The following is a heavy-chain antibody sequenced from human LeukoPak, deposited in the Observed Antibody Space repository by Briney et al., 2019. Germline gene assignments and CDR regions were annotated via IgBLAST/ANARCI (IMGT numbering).Heavy chain of an antibody. D-gene: IGHD3-10*01. CDR2: ISAYNGNT. Sequence: ASVKVSCKASGYTFTSYGISWVRQAPGQGLEWMGWISAYNGNTNYAQKLQGRVTMTTDTSTSTAYMELRSLRSDDTAVYYCARDLSEYYYGSGSYYNALPEIDYWGQGTLVTVSS. J-gene: IGHJ4*02. V-gene: IGHV1-18*01. CDR1: GYTFTSYG. CDR3: ARDLSEYYYGSGSYYNALPEIDY.